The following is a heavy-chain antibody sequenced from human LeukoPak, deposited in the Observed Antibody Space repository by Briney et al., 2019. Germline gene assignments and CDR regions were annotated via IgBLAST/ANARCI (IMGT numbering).Heavy chain of an antibody. Sequence: GGSLRLSCAASGFTFSSYAMSWVRQAPGKGLEWVSVIYSGGSTYYADSVKGRFTISRDNSKNTLYLQMNSLRAEDTAVYYCARESTRYYYDSSGKPYDYWGQGTLVTVSS. CDR1: GFTFSSYA. V-gene: IGHV3-66*01. CDR3: ARESTRYYYDSSGKPYDY. CDR2: IYSGGST. J-gene: IGHJ4*02. D-gene: IGHD3-22*01.